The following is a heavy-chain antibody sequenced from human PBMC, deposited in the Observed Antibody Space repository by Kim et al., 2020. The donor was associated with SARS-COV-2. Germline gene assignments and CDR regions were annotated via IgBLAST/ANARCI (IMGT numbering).Heavy chain of an antibody. CDR1: GGSFSGYY. D-gene: IGHD3-10*01. CDR2: INHSGST. CDR3: ARGRHGSGSYVLDRGVNYYTY. Sequence: SETLSLTCAVYGGSFSGYYWSWIRQPPGKGLEWIGEINHSGSTNYNPSLKSRVTISVDTSKNQFSLKLSSVTAADTAVYYCARGRHGSGSYVLDRGVNYYTYWGQGTLVTVSS. J-gene: IGHJ4*02. V-gene: IGHV4-34*01.